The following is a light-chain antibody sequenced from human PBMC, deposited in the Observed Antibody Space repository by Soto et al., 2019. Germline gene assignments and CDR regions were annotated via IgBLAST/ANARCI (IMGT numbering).Light chain of an antibody. CDR2: DAS. CDR3: HQYNSYPT. V-gene: IGKV1-5*01. CDR1: QSISSW. J-gene: IGKJ2*01. Sequence: DIQMTQSPSTLSASVGDRVTITCRASQSISSWLAWYQQKPGKAPKLLIYDASSLESGVPSRFSGSGSGTEFPLTISSLQPDDFATYYCHQYNSYPTFGQGTKLEIK.